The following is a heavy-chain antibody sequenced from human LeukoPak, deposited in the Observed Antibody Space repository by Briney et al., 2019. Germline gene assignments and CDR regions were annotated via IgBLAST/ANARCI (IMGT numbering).Heavy chain of an antibody. CDR1: GGSISSYY. J-gene: IGHJ5*02. CDR3: ARGLVDITKPSSSWFDP. CDR2: IYYSGST. V-gene: IGHV4-59*12. Sequence: PSETLSLTCTVSGGSISSYYWSWIRQPPGKGLEWIGYIYYSGSTNYNPSLKSRVTISVDTSKNQFSLKLSSVTAADTAVYYCARGLVDITKPSSSWFDPWGQGTLVTVSS. D-gene: IGHD5-12*01.